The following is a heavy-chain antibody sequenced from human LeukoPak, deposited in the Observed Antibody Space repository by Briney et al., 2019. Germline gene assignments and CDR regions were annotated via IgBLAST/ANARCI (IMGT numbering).Heavy chain of an antibody. D-gene: IGHD5-18*01. Sequence: SETLSLTCTVSGGSISSNSYYWGWIRQPPGKGLEWIGSIYHSGSTYYNPSLKSRVTISVDTSKNQFSLKLSSVTAADTAVYYCAGDVRLPRRAFDIWGQGTMVTVSS. V-gene: IGHV4-39*07. CDR1: GGSISSNSYY. CDR2: IYHSGST. CDR3: AGDVRLPRRAFDI. J-gene: IGHJ3*02.